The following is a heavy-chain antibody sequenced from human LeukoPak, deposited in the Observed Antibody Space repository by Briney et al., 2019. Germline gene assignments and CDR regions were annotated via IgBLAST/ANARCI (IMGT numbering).Heavy chain of an antibody. V-gene: IGHV3-48*04. J-gene: IGHJ4*02. CDR2: ISSSSSTI. CDR3: ARDLRVGSKTQLVRSLDY. D-gene: IGHD6-6*01. Sequence: GGSLRLSCAASGFTFSSYSMNWVRQAPGKGLEWVSYISSSSSTIYYADSVKGRFTISRDNAKNSLYLQMNSLRAEDTAVYYCARDLRVGSKTQLVRSLDYWGQGTLLTVSS. CDR1: GFTFSSYS.